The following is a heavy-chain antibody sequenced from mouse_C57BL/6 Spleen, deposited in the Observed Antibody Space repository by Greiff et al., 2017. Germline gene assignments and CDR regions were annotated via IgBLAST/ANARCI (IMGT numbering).Heavy chain of an antibody. Sequence: QVQLQQPGAELVRPGTSVKLSCKASGYTFTSYWMHWVKQRPGQGLEWLGVIDPSDSYTNYNQKFKGKATLTVDTSSSTAYMQLSSLTSEDSAVYYCARRMSTTVVAPFDYWGQGTTLTVSS. CDR3: ARRMSTTVVAPFDY. CDR1: GYTFTSYW. J-gene: IGHJ2*01. CDR2: IDPSDSYT. V-gene: IGHV1-59*01. D-gene: IGHD1-1*01.